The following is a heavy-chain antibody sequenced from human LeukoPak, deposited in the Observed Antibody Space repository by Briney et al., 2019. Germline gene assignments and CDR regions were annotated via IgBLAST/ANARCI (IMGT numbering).Heavy chain of an antibody. D-gene: IGHD4-23*01. CDR3: ASAVVTDAFDI. CDR2: IYYSGST. J-gene: IGHJ3*02. Sequence: EWIGYIYYSGSTNYNPSLKSRVTISVDTSKNQFSLKLSSVTAADTAVYYCASAVVTDAFDIWGQGTMVTVSS. V-gene: IGHV4-59*08.